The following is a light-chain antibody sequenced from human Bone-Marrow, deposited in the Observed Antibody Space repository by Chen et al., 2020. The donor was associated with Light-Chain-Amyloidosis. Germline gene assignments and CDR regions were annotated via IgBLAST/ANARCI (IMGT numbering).Light chain of an antibody. Sequence: SYEPTPPPPGSVSPGPTARITWPGDDLPTKYAYWYQQKPGQAPVLVIHRDTERPSGISERFSGSSSGTTATLTISGVQAEDEADYHCQSADSSGTYEVIFGGGTKLTVL. CDR2: RDT. CDR1: DLPTKY. CDR3: QSADSSGTYEVI. V-gene: IGLV3-25*03. J-gene: IGLJ2*01.